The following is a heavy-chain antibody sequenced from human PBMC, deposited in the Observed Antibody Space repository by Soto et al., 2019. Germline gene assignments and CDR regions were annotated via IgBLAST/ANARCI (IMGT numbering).Heavy chain of an antibody. CDR1: GFTFSSYG. CDR3: AKPLQGGVGAEYYFDY. V-gene: IGHV3-30*18. CDR2: ISYDGSNK. D-gene: IGHD1-26*01. J-gene: IGHJ4*02. Sequence: QVQLVESGGGVVQPGRSLRLSCASSGFTFSSYGMHWVRQAPGKGLEWVAVISYDGSNKYYADSVKGRFTMSIDNSKTTLYLQMNRMRAEDTAVYYCAKPLQGGVGAEYYFDYWGQRTLVTVSS.